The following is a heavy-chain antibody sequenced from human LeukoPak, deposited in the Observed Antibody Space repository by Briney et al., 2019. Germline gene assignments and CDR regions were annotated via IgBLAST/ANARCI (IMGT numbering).Heavy chain of an antibody. CDR3: ARDSKKMATISSSGIQ. V-gene: IGHV3-30*04. D-gene: IGHD5-24*01. CDR2: ISYDGSNK. J-gene: IGHJ4*02. Sequence: GGSLRLSCAASGFTFSSYAMHWVRQAPGKGLEWVAVISYDGSNKYYADSVKGRFTISRDNSKNTLYLQMNSLRAEDTAVYYCARDSKKMATISSSGIQWGQGTLVTVSS. CDR1: GFTFSSYA.